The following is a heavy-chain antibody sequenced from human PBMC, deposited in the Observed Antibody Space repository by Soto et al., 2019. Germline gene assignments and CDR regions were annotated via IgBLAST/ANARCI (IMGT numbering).Heavy chain of an antibody. D-gene: IGHD1-7*01. Sequence: HPGGSLRLSCAASRFTFSNYDMNWVRQAPGKGLEWVSAISGGGTATYYADSVKGRFTISRDNSKNTLSLQMNSLRAEDTAVYYCAKAVRAGTTFRGVDVWGLGTTVTVSS. CDR2: ISGGGTAT. CDR1: RFTFSNYD. V-gene: IGHV3-23*01. CDR3: AKAVRAGTTFRGVDV. J-gene: IGHJ6*02.